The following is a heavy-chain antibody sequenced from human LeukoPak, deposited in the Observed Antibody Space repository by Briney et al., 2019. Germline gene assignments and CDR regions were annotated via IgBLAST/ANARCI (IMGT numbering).Heavy chain of an antibody. Sequence: GGSLKLSCSASGLTFSVSAIHWVRQASGKGLEWVGRIKTKADNYATAYAASVKGRFTISRDDSTNTAYLQMNSLKTEDTAVYYCTHPAYYYNVDVWGKGTTVTVSS. CDR1: GLTFSVSA. CDR2: IKTKADNYAT. V-gene: IGHV3-73*01. CDR3: THPAYYYNVDV. D-gene: IGHD6-25*01. J-gene: IGHJ6*04.